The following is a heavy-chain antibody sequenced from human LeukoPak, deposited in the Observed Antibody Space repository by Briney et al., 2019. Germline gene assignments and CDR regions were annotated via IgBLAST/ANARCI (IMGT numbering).Heavy chain of an antibody. D-gene: IGHD5-18*01. J-gene: IGHJ3*02. Sequence: GASVKVSCKASGGTFSSYAISWVRQAPGQGLEWMGRIIPILGIANYAQKFQGRVTITADKSTSTAYMELSSLRSEDTAVYYCARGPRDAAMVIPTPADAFDIWGQGTMVTVSS. CDR2: IIPILGIA. CDR3: ARGPRDAAMVIPTPADAFDI. V-gene: IGHV1-69*04. CDR1: GGTFSSYA.